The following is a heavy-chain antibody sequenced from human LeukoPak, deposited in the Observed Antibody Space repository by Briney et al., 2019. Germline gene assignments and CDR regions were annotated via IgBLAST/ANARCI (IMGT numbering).Heavy chain of an antibody. CDR3: AKSHIAWQLADWFDP. V-gene: IGHV3-30*02. D-gene: IGHD6-13*01. J-gene: IGHJ5*02. CDR2: IRYDGSKK. CDR1: GFTFSDYY. Sequence: PGGSLRLSCAASGFTFSDYYMSWIRQAPGKGLEWVAFIRYDGSKKYYADSVKGRFTISRDNSKNTLYLQMNSLRAEDTAVYYCAKSHIAWQLADWFDPWGQGTLVTVSS.